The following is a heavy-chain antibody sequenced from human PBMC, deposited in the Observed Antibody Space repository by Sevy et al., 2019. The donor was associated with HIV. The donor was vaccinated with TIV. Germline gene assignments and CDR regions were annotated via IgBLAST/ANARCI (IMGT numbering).Heavy chain of an antibody. V-gene: IGHV3-23*01. CDR3: AKDLGWPL. CDR2: ITSTGSTT. D-gene: IGHD2-15*01. J-gene: IGHJ4*02. CDR1: GFIFGNHA. Sequence: GGSLRLSCAASGFIFGNHAMSWVRQTPGKGLECVSGITSTGSTTYYMDSVKGRFTISRDNSKNTLYLQMNSLRAEDTAVYYCAKDLGWPLWGQGTLVTVSS.